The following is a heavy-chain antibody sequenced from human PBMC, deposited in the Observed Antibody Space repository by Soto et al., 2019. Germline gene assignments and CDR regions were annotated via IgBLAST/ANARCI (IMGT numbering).Heavy chain of an antibody. CDR2: IYYSGST. V-gene: IGHV4-61*01. Sequence: QVQLQESGPGLVKPSETLSLTCTVSGGSVSSGSYYWSWIRQLPGKGLEWIGYIYYSGSTNYNPSLKSRVTISVDTSKKQFSLKLSSVTAADTAVYYCARENYDSSGYYYYGMDVWGQGTTVTVSS. J-gene: IGHJ6*02. CDR3: ARENYDSSGYYYYGMDV. D-gene: IGHD3-22*01. CDR1: GGSVSSGSYY.